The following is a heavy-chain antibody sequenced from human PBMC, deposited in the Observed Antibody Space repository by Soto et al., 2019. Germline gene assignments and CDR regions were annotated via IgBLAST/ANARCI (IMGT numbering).Heavy chain of an antibody. V-gene: IGHV3-74*01. CDR2: INSDGSST. CDR3: ATVRYSGQLV. Sequence: GGSLRLSCAASGFTFSNYWVHWVRQAPGKGLVWVSRINSDGSSTTYTDSVKGRFTISRDNARNTLYLQINSLRAEDTAVYYCATVRYSGQLVWGQGT. J-gene: IGHJ4*02. D-gene: IGHD5-12*01. CDR1: GFTFSNYW.